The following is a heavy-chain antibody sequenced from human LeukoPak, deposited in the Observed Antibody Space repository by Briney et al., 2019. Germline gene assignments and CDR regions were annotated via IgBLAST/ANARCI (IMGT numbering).Heavy chain of an antibody. CDR3: ARDSGAYCGGDCYPTAGNYFDY. D-gene: IGHD2-21*02. CDR2: INHSGST. Sequence: SETLSLTCAVYGGSFSGYYWSWIRQPPGKGREWIGEINHSGSTNYNPSLKSRVTISVDTSKNLFSLKLSSVTAADTAVYYCARDSGAYCGGDCYPTAGNYFDYWGQGTLVTVSS. CDR1: GGSFSGYY. J-gene: IGHJ4*02. V-gene: IGHV4-34*01.